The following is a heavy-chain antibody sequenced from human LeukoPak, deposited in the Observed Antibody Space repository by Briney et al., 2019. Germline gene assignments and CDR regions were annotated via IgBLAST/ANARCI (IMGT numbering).Heavy chain of an antibody. V-gene: IGHV1-2*02. Sequence: ASVKVSCKASGYTFTGYYMHWVRQAPGQGLEWMGWINPNSGGTNYAQKFQGRVTMTRDTSISTAYMELSRLRSDDTAVYYCARDRTTGTDYYYYYMDVWGKGTTVTVSS. D-gene: IGHD1-1*01. CDR1: GYTFTGYY. J-gene: IGHJ6*03. CDR2: INPNSGGT. CDR3: ARDRTTGTDYYYYYMDV.